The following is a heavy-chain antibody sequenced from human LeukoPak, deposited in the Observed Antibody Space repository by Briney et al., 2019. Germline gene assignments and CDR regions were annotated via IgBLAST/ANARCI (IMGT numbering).Heavy chain of an antibody. D-gene: IGHD3-22*01. J-gene: IGHJ4*02. CDR3: ARATYYYDSSGYYVFYFDN. CDR1: GFTVSSNY. Sequence: GGSLRLSCAASGFTVSSNYMSWVHQAPGKGLEWVSVIYSGGSTYYADSVKGRFTISRDNSKNTLYLQMNSLRAEDTAVYYCARATYYYDSSGYYVFYFDNWGQGTLVTVSS. V-gene: IGHV3-53*01. CDR2: IYSGGST.